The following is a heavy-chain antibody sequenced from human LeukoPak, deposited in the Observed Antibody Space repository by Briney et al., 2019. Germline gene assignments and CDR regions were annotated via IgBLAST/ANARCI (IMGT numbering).Heavy chain of an antibody. J-gene: IGHJ4*02. D-gene: IGHD6-25*01. CDR1: GGSITTYN. Sequence: PSETLSLTCTVSGGSITTYNWIWIRQTPGQALEWIGHIYSSGATKYNPSLKSRATILLDTSKNQLSLKLSSVSAADTAVYYCARRTPGPQRDEYVAYFFDHWGQGTQVTVSS. CDR2: IYSSGAT. CDR3: ARRTPGPQRDEYVAYFFDH. V-gene: IGHV4-4*09.